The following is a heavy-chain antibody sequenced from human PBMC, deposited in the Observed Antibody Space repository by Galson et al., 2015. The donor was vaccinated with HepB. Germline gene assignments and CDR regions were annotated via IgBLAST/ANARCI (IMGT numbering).Heavy chain of an antibody. CDR3: ARGLPGPLNY. D-gene: IGHD5/OR15-5a*01. V-gene: IGHV3-74*01. CDR1: GFTLSSYW. CDR2: IHSDDGST. J-gene: IGHJ4*02. Sequence: SLRLSCAASGFTLSSYWMHWVRQAPGKGLVWVSRIHSDDGSTSYADSVKGRFTISRDNAKNTLYLQMNSLRAEDTAVYYCARGLPGPLNYWGQGTLVTVSS.